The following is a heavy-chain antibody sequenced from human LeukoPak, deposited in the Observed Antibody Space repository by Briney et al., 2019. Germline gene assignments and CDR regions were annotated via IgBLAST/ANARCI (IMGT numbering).Heavy chain of an antibody. CDR3: AKVRVVVVGSYYFDY. D-gene: IGHD3-22*01. V-gene: IGHV3-23*01. J-gene: IGHJ4*02. CDR2: MDGRGGTI. CDR1: GFTFSSYA. Sequence: GGSLRLSCAASGFTFSSYALSWVRQAPGKGLEWVSGMDGRGGTITYADSVKGRFTISRDNSKNTLYLQMNSLRAEDTAVYYCAKVRVVVVGSYYFDYWGQGTLVTVSS.